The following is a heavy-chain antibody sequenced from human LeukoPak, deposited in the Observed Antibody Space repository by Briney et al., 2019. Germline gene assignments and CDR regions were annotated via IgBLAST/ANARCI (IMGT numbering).Heavy chain of an antibody. D-gene: IGHD3-3*01. Sequence: GGSLRLSCAASGFTFDDYAMHWVRQAPGKGLEWVSGISWNSGSIGYADSVKGRFTISRDNAKNSLYLQMNSLRAEDTALYYCAETITIFGVVDYYFDYWGQGTLVTVSS. CDR2: ISWNSGSI. J-gene: IGHJ4*02. V-gene: IGHV3-9*01. CDR3: AETITIFGVVDYYFDY. CDR1: GFTFDDYA.